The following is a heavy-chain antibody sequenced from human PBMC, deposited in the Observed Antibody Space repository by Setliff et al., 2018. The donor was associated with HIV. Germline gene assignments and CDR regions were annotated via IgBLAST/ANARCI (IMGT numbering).Heavy chain of an antibody. CDR1: GASISSDT. J-gene: IGHJ3*02. V-gene: IGHV4-59*01. D-gene: IGHD3-22*01. Sequence: SETLSLTCIVSGASISSDTWSWIRQPPGKGLQWIGFIYNSEMINYNPSLKSRVSMSLDTSNNQVSLTLTSVTAEDTAVYYCARASSGYDAFDIWGQGTMVT. CDR2: IYNSEMI. CDR3: ARASSGYDAFDI.